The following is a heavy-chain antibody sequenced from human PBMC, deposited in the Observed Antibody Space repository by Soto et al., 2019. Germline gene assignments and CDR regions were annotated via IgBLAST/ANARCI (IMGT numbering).Heavy chain of an antibody. Sequence: QVQLVQSGAEVKKPGSSVRVSCKAPGGTPRNYGSSWLRQARGQGLEWMRGTLPVFGTANYAQKFQGRVTISADEFTSSVYMDVTSLRSEDTAVYYFSIVNATKTVLTTYDGMAVWGQGPTVTVS. CDR3: SIVNATKTVLTTYDGMAV. J-gene: IGHJ6*02. CDR1: GGTPRNYG. D-gene: IGHD4-17*01. V-gene: IGHV1-69*12. CDR2: TLPVFGTA.